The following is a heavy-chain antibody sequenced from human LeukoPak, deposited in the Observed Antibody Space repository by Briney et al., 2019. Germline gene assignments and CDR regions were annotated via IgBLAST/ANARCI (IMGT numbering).Heavy chain of an antibody. D-gene: IGHD2-2*01. V-gene: IGHV3-7*01. CDR2: IKQDGSEK. Sequence: GGSLRLSCAASGFTFSSYWMSWVRQAPGKGLEWVANIKQDGSEKYYVDSVKGRFTISRDNAKNSLYLQMDSLRAEGTAVYYCARVEGRYCSSTSCYVGTIDYWGQGTLVTVSS. CDR3: ARVEGRYCSSTSCYVGTIDY. J-gene: IGHJ4*02. CDR1: GFTFSSYW.